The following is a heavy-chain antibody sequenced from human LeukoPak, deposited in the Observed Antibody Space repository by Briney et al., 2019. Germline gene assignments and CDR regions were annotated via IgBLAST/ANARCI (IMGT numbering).Heavy chain of an antibody. CDR3: AKGSSPPGFFDY. CDR1: GFAFSIYA. Sequence: GGSLRLSCTASGFAFSIYAISWVRQAPGKGLEWVSAINGGGDNTYYADSVKGRFTISRDNSKNTLYLQMNSVRAEDTAVYYCAKGSSPPGFFDYWGQGTLVTVSS. J-gene: IGHJ4*02. D-gene: IGHD6-13*01. V-gene: IGHV3-23*01. CDR2: INGGGDNT.